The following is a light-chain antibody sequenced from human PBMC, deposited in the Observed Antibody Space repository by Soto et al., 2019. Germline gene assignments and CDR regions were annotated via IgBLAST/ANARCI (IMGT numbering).Light chain of an antibody. J-gene: IGKJ4*01. Sequence: EIVLTQPPGTLSLSPGERATLSCRASQSARSNYLAWYQQRPGQAPRLLIYGASSRATGIPDRFSGNGSGTDFTLTISRLEPGDFAVYYCQQYVSSPLTFGGGTKVDIK. V-gene: IGKV3-20*01. CDR2: GAS. CDR3: QQYVSSPLT. CDR1: QSARSNY.